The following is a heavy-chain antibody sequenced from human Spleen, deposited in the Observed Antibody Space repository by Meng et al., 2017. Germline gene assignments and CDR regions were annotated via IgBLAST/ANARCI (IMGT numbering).Heavy chain of an antibody. J-gene: IGHJ4*02. Sequence: VQLPVCGAGLVRLSESLSLPCVVSGGTFSDYYWSWIRQPPGKGLEWIGEINHSGSTNYNPSLESRATISVDTSQNNLSLKLSSVTAADSAVYYCARGPTTMAHDFDYWGQGTLVTVSS. D-gene: IGHD4-11*01. CDR2: INHSGST. CDR3: ARGPTTMAHDFDY. CDR1: GGTFSDYY. V-gene: IGHV4-34*01.